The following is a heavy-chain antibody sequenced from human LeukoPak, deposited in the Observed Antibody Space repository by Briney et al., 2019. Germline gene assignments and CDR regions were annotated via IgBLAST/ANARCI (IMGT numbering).Heavy chain of an antibody. J-gene: IGHJ4*02. CDR1: GYTFTNYG. D-gene: IGHD2-2*01. Sequence: PMASVKVSCKASGYTFTNYGIDWVRQAPGQGLEWMGWISPYNGDTKFTQKFQGRMIMTTDTSTSTAYMELRSLRSDDTAMYYCGREFCDNARCYGPDYWGQGTLVIVSS. CDR2: ISPYNGDT. CDR3: GREFCDNARCYGPDY. V-gene: IGHV1-18*01.